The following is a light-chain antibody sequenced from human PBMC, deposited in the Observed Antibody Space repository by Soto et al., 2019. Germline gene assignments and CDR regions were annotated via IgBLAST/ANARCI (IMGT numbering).Light chain of an antibody. CDR1: ASNIGSHS. Sequence: QSVLTQPPSASGTPGQRVTISCSGSASNIGSHSVNWYQHLPGTAPKLLIYSSHQRPSGVPDRFSASKSDTSASLAISGLQSEDEADYFCAALDDSLDGPVFGEGTQLTVL. CDR3: AALDDSLDGPV. CDR2: SSH. V-gene: IGLV1-44*01. J-gene: IGLJ3*02.